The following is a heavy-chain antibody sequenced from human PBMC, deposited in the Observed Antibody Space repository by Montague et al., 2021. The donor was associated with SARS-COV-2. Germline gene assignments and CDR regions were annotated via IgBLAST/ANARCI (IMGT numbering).Heavy chain of an antibody. J-gene: IGHJ5*02. V-gene: IGHV4-59*01. D-gene: IGHD2-8*01. CDR3: ATQPCTNGVCENWFDP. Sequence: SETLSLTCTVSGGSISSYYWSWIRQPPGKGLEWIGYIYYSGSTNYNPSLKSQVTISVDTSKNQFSLKLSSVTAADTAVYYCATQPCTNGVCENWFDPWGQGTLVTVSS. CDR1: GGSISSYY. CDR2: IYYSGST.